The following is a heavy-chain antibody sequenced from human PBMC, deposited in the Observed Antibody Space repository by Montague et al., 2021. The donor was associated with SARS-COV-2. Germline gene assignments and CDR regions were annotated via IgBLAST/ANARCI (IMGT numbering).Heavy chain of an antibody. Sequence: SETLSLTCIVSGDSIDSDNYYWGWIRQSPGKGLEWIGCLSSSASTYYNPSLRSRVTISMDTSKNHFSLKVISVTATDTAVYFCARPGRVSGRYYVDDWGQGTLVTVSS. CDR1: GDSIDSDNYY. D-gene: IGHD1-26*01. V-gene: IGHV4-39*02. CDR2: LSSSAST. J-gene: IGHJ4*02. CDR3: ARPGRVSGRYYVDD.